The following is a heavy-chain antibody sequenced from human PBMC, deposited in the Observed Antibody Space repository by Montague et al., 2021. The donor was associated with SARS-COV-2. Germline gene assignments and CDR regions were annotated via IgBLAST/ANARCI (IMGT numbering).Heavy chain of an antibody. CDR2: IYHSGST. V-gene: IGHV4-4*02. CDR1: GGSISSSNW. J-gene: IGHJ6*02. D-gene: IGHD5-12*01. Sequence: SETLSLTCAVSGGSISSSNWWSWVRQPPGKGLVWIGEIYHSGSTNYNPSLKSRVTISVDKSKNQFSLKLSSVTAADTAVYYCVYRDYYYYYGMDVWGQGTTVTVSS. CDR3: VYRDYYYYYGMDV.